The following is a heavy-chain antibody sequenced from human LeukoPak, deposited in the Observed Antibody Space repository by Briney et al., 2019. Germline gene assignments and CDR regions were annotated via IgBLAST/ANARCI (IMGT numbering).Heavy chain of an antibody. CDR1: GVSFSDYA. D-gene: IGHD2-2*01. J-gene: IGHJ5*02. CDR2: IRGGGET. CDR3: AKGDCSSTSCYYNWFDP. V-gene: IGHV3-23*01. Sequence: GGSLRLSCAASGVSFSDYALSWVGQAPARGPEWVSSIRGGGETFYAESVKGRFTISRDNSKNTLYLQMNSLRAEDTAVYYCAKGDCSSTSCYYNWFDPWGQGTLVTVSS.